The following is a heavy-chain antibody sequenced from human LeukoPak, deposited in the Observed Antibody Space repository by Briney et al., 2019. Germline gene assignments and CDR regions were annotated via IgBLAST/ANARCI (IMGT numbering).Heavy chain of an antibody. D-gene: IGHD5-18*01. V-gene: IGHV3-7*01. CDR3: ARDLAYSRLDY. CDR1: GLTFSSSW. Sequence: GGSLRLSCAVSGLTFSSSWMDWVRQAPGKGLEWVASINPDGDKRYSADSVKGRFTISRDNAENSLYLQMNSLRVEDTAFYYCARDLAYSRLDYWGQGMLVTVSS. J-gene: IGHJ4*02. CDR2: INPDGDKR.